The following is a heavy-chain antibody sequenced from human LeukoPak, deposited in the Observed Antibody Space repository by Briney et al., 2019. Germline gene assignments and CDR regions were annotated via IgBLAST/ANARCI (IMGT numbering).Heavy chain of an antibody. CDR1: GGSISSSSYY. V-gene: IGHV4-39*07. CDR2: IYYSGST. J-gene: IGHJ6*02. CDR3: ARERWGDYYYGMDV. Sequence: SETLSLTCTVSGGSISSSSYYWGWIRQPPGKGLEWIGSIYYSGSTYYNPSLKSRVTISVDTSKNQFSLKLSSVTAADTAVYYCARERWGDYYYGMDVWGQGTTVTVSS. D-gene: IGHD3-10*01.